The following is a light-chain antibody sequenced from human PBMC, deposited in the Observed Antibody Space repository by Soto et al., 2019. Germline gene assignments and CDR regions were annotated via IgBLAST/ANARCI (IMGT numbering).Light chain of an antibody. CDR1: ESVNIY. CDR3: QQRSNWPWTT. Sequence: EIVLTQSPATLSLSPGESATLSCRASESVNIYISWYQQKPAQAPRLLIYDASNRATGIPTRFSGSGSGTDFRLTISSLEPEDFAVYYGQQRSNWPWTTFGQGTRVELK. V-gene: IGKV3-11*01. CDR2: DAS. J-gene: IGKJ1*01.